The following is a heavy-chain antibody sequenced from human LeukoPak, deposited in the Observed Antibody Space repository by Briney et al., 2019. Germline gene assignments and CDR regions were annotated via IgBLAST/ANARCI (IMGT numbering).Heavy chain of an antibody. CDR2: IYTSGST. J-gene: IGHJ5*02. Sequence: SETLSLTCTVSGGSISSYYWSWIRQPPGKGLEWIGYIYTSGSTNYNPSLKSRVTISVDTSKNQFSLKLSSVTAADTAVYYWARQPVGSNWFDPWGQGTLVTVSS. D-gene: IGHD6-25*01. CDR1: GGSISSYY. CDR3: ARQPVGSNWFDP. V-gene: IGHV4-4*09.